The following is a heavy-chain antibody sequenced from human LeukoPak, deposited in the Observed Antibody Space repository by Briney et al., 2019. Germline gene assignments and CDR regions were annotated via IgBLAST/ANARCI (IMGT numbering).Heavy chain of an antibody. CDR1: GFTFSSYW. CDR2: IKKDGSEK. J-gene: IGHJ4*02. CDR3: AREDGYNSNKYYFDY. D-gene: IGHD5-24*01. Sequence: GGSLRLSCAASGFTFSSYWMSWVRQAPGKGLEWVANIKKDGSEKYYVDSVKGRFTISRDNAKTSLYLQMNSLRAEDTAVYYCAREDGYNSNKYYFDYWGQGTLVTVSS. V-gene: IGHV3-7*01.